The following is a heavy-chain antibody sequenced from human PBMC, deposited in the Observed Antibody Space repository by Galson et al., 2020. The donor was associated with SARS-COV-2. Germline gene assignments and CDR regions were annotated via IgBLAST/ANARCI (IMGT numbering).Heavy chain of an antibody. CDR3: ASRYRLSSGVDH. Sequence: SETLSLTCTVSGCSISSAGYYWSWIRQLPGKDLEWIGYIYYSRSTYSNPSIKSRVTISVDTSKNQFSLILNSVTAADSDLYYCASRYRLSSGVDHWGQGTLVTVSS. V-gene: IGHV4-31*03. CDR1: GCSISSAGYY. J-gene: IGHJ4*02. D-gene: IGHD3-16*02. CDR2: IYYSRST.